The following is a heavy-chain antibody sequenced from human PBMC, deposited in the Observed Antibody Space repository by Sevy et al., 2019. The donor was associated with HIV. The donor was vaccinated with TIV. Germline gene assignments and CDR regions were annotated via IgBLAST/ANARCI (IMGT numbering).Heavy chain of an antibody. CDR1: GITFSDHY. V-gene: IGHV3-11*01. CDR3: VSDSPYTSDEHWYFGIDV. Sequence: GGSLRLSCAASGITFSDHYMSWIRQAPGKGLEWVAYITNSGTTKDYADTVKGRFTIARDNARNSLYLQMNSLTADDAAVNYCVSDSPYTSDEHWYFGIDVWGQGTTVTVSS. J-gene: IGHJ6*02. CDR2: ITNSGTTK. D-gene: IGHD3-22*01.